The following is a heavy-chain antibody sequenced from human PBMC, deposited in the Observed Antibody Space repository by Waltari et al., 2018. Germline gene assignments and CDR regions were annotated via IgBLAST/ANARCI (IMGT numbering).Heavy chain of an antibody. D-gene: IGHD6-25*01. J-gene: IGHJ5*02. CDR1: GFTVSSNY. Sequence: EVQLVESGGGLIQPGGSLRLSCAASGFTVSSNYMSWVRQAPGKGLEWVSVIYSGGSTYYADSVKGRFTISRDNSKNTLYLQMNSLRAEDTAVYYCARDLLGRLNWFDPWGQGTLVTVSS. CDR2: IYSGGST. V-gene: IGHV3-53*01. CDR3: ARDLLGRLNWFDP.